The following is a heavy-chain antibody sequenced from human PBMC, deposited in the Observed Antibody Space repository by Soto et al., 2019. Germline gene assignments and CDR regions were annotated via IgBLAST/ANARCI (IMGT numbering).Heavy chain of an antibody. V-gene: IGHV4-31*03. CDR3: SRGILV. D-gene: IGHD5-18*01. CDR1: GGSINSGGYC. J-gene: IGHJ4*02. CDR2: ISYGGST. Sequence: QVQLQESGPGLVKPSQTLSLTCTVSGGSINSGGYCWSWIRQHPGKGLDWIGCISYGGSTSYHPSLKNRVTISLDTPKNHFSLKLHSVTAADTAVYYCSRGILVWGQGALITVSS.